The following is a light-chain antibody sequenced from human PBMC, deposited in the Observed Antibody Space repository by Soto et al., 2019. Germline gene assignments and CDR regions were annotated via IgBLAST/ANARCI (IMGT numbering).Light chain of an antibody. V-gene: IGKV1-5*03. Sequence: DIQRTQSPYTLSASVGDRVTITCRASRNIGNWLAWYQQKPGKAPKLLIYKASALESGAPSRFSGSGFGTEFSLTISGLQADDSATYHCQQYNSFPWAFGQGTKVDIK. J-gene: IGKJ1*01. CDR1: RNIGNW. CDR2: KAS. CDR3: QQYNSFPWA.